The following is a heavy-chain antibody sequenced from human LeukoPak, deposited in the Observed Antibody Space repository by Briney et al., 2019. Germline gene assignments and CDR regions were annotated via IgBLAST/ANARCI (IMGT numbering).Heavy chain of an antibody. D-gene: IGHD6-13*01. CDR2: INPNSGGA. CDR1: GYTFTDYY. J-gene: IGHJ5*02. V-gene: IGHV1-2*02. Sequence: GGSVKVSCKASGYTFTDYYLHWVGQAPGQGVEWMGWINPNSGGANFALNFQGRVTMTRATSISTAYMELSRLTSDDTAVYYCARGVGSSWFDPWGQGTLVTVSS. CDR3: ARGVGSSWFDP.